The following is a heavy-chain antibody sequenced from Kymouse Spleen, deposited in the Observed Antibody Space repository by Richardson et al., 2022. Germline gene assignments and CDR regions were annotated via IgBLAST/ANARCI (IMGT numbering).Heavy chain of an antibody. D-gene: IGHD3-9*01. J-gene: IGHJ4*02. CDR3: ARGPPLRYFDWLSLDY. V-gene: IGHV4-34*01. Sequence: QVQLQQWGAGLLKPSETLSLTCAVYGGSFSGYYWSWIRQPPGKGLEWIGEINHSGSTNYNPSLKSRVTISVDTSKNQFSLKLSSVTAADTAVYYCARGPPLRYFDWLSLDYWGQGTLVTVSS. CDR2: INHSGST. CDR1: GGSFSGYY.